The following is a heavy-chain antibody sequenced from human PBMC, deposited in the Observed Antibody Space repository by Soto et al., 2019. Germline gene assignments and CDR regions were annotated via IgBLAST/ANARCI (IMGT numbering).Heavy chain of an antibody. Sequence: GGSLRLSCAASGFTFSSYGMHWVRQAPGKGLEWVAVISYDGSNKYYADSVKGRFTISRDNSKNTLYLQMNSLRAEDTAVYYCAKGGGAAAGAYYYGMDVWGQGTTVTVSS. CDR3: AKGGGAAAGAYYYGMDV. D-gene: IGHD6-13*01. CDR2: ISYDGSNK. CDR1: GFTFSSYG. V-gene: IGHV3-30*18. J-gene: IGHJ6*02.